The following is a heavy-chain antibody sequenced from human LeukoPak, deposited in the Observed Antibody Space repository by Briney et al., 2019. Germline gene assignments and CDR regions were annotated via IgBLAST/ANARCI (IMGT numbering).Heavy chain of an antibody. CDR1: GYTFTGYY. J-gene: IGHJ6*03. D-gene: IGHD3-10*01. Sequence: SVKVSCMASGYTFTGYYMHWVRQAPGQGLEWMGGIIPIFGTANYAQKFQGRVTITADESTSTAYMELSSLRSEDTAVYYCARGGSGSYMKDYMDVWGKGTTVTISS. V-gene: IGHV1-69*13. CDR3: ARGGSGSYMKDYMDV. CDR2: IIPIFGTA.